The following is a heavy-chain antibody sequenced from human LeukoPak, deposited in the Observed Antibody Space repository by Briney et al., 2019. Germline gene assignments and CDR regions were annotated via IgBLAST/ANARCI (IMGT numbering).Heavy chain of an antibody. V-gene: IGHV3-7*01. D-gene: IGHD1-1*01. CDR2: IAQDGSEI. J-gene: IGHJ4*02. Sequence: SGGSLRLSCAASGFTFSRYWMSWVRQAPGKGLEWVANIAQDGSEIYYVDSVKGRFTISRDNAKNSLYLEMNSLRADDTAVYYCARDKVVGATTGSIFDYWGQGALVTVSS. CDR1: GFTFSRYW. CDR3: ARDKVVGATTGSIFDY.